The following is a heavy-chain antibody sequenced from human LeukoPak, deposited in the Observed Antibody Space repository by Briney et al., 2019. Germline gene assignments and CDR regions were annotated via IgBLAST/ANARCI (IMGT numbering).Heavy chain of an antibody. CDR2: TVCYGNKT. D-gene: IGHD1-1*01. CDR1: ALAFSNYA. Sequence: PGGSLRLSCAASALAFSNYAVTWVRQAPGRVQEWDSTTVCYGNKTTYADSVKGRFRISRDNSTNTLSLQMNCLSADDTALYYCAMDFIARNGVYDAFDIWGQGTMVTVSS. V-gene: IGHV3-23*01. J-gene: IGHJ3*02. CDR3: AMDFIARNGVYDAFDI.